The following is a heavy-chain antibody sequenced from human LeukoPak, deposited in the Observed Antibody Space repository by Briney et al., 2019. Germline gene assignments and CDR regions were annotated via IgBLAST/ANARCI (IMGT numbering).Heavy chain of an antibody. CDR3: AKQSYGDYFFDY. D-gene: IGHD4-17*01. Sequence: GGSLRLSCAASGFTFSSYAMSWVRQAPGKGLEWVSAISGSGGSTYYADSVKGRFTISRDNSKNTLYLQMNSLRAEDAAVYYCAKQSYGDYFFDYWGQGTLVTVSS. V-gene: IGHV3-23*01. CDR2: ISGSGGST. CDR1: GFTFSSYA. J-gene: IGHJ4*02.